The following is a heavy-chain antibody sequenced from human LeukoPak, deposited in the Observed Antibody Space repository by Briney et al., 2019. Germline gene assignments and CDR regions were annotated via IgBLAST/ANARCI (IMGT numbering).Heavy chain of an antibody. Sequence: ASVKVSCKASGYTFTSYGISWVRQAPGQGLEWMGGIIPIFGTANYAQKFQGRVTITADESTSTAYMELSSLRSEDTAVYYCAREDMMGDYWGQGTLVTVSS. CDR3: AREDMMGDY. CDR2: IIPIFGTA. V-gene: IGHV1-69*13. CDR1: GYTFTSYG. J-gene: IGHJ4*02. D-gene: IGHD2-15*01.